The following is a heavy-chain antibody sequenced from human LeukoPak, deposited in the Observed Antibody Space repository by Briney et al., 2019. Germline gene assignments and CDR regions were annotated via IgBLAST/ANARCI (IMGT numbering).Heavy chain of an antibody. V-gene: IGHV3-23*01. Sequence: GGSQRLSCAASGFTFRDYAMSWVRQAPGKGLEWVSVISVSGGSTYYADSVKGRFTISRDNSQNTLYLQMSSLRVDDTAIYYCAKGARVTTRSWFDPWGQGTLVTVSS. J-gene: IGHJ5*02. CDR3: AKGARVTTRSWFDP. CDR2: ISVSGGST. D-gene: IGHD4-17*01. CDR1: GFTFRDYA.